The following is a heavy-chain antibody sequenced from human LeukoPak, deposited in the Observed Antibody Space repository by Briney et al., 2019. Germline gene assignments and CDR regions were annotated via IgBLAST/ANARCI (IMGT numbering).Heavy chain of an antibody. J-gene: IGHJ4*02. CDR1: GGTFSSYA. CDR3: ATSRVQFDSSGERGYFDY. V-gene: IGHV1-69*05. CDR2: IIPIFGTA. D-gene: IGHD6-19*01. Sequence: SVKVSCKASGGTFSSYAISWVRQAPGQGLEWMGRIIPIFGTANYAQKFQGRVMITTDESTSTAYMELSSLRSEDTAVYYCATSRVQFDSSGERGYFDYWGQGTLVIVSS.